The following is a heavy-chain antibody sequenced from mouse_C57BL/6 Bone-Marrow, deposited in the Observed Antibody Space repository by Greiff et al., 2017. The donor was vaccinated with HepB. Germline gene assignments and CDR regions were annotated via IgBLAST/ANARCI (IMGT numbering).Heavy chain of an antibody. Sequence: QVQLQQSGAELARPGASVKLSCKASGYTFTSYGISWVKQRTGQGLEWIGEIYPRSGNTYYNEKFKGKATLTADKSSSTAYMELRSLTSEDSAVYFCARYSSYPHWYFDVWGTGTTVTVSS. D-gene: IGHD1-1*01. CDR1: GYTFTSYG. CDR2: IYPRSGNT. CDR3: ARYSSYPHWYFDV. J-gene: IGHJ1*03. V-gene: IGHV1-81*01.